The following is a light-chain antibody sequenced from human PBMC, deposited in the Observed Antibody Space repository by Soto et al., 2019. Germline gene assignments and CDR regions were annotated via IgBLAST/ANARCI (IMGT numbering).Light chain of an antibody. Sequence: QSALTQPASVSGSPGQSITISCTGTSSDVGYYDYVSWYQQHPGKAPKLIISEVTNRPSGVSTRFSGSKSGNTASLTISGLQAEDEADYYCSSYTSSSTVVVFGGGTKLTVL. CDR3: SSYTSSSTVVV. CDR2: EVT. J-gene: IGLJ2*01. V-gene: IGLV2-14*01. CDR1: SSDVGYYDY.